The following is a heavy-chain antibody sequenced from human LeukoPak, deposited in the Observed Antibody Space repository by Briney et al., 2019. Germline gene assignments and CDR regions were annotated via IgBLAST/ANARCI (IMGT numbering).Heavy chain of an antibody. V-gene: IGHV4-61*05. CDR2: SYYSGST. CDR1: GFTISSSSYY. J-gene: IGHJ5*02. D-gene: IGHD3-10*01. Sequence: SETLSLTCTVSGFTISSSSYYWGWLGQPPGKGLERIAYSYYSGSTNYKPSLKSLITMSVDTSKGQFSLKLRSVTAADTAVYYCARGGYYGSGNDFRFDPWGQGTLVTVSS. CDR3: ARGGYYGSGNDFRFDP.